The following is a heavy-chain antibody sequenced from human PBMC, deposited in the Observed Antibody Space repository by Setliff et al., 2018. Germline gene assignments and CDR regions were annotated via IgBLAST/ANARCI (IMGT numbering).Heavy chain of an antibody. Sequence: SETLSLTCTVSGGSISSSSYYWGWIRQPPGKGLEWIGSIYYSGSTYYNPSLKSRVTISVDTSKNQFSLKLSSVTAADTAVYYCASGLNCLSSTEFDYWGQGTLVTVSS. CDR2: IYYSGST. CDR3: ASGLNCLSSTEFDY. J-gene: IGHJ4*02. V-gene: IGHV4-39*01. D-gene: IGHD1-20*01. CDR1: GGSISSSSYY.